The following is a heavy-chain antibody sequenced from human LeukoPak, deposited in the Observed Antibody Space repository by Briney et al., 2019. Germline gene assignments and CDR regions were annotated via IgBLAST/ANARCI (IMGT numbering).Heavy chain of an antibody. CDR2: TYYSGST. V-gene: IGHV4-59*01. CDR3: ASASSGWYDSFDI. D-gene: IGHD6-19*01. CDR1: GGSINTYY. Sequence: SETPSLTCTVSGGSINTYYWNWIRQPPGKGLEWIGNTYYSGSTNYNPSLKSRVTISLDTSKNQFSLKLSSVTAADTAVYYCASASSGWYDSFDIWGQGTMVTVSS. J-gene: IGHJ3*02.